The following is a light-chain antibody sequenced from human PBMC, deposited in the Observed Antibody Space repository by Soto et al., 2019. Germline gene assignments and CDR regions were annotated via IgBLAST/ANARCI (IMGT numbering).Light chain of an antibody. J-gene: IGKJ2*01. CDR3: QQYNNLPFT. V-gene: IGKV3D-15*01. CDR1: QSVSIN. CDR2: GES. Sequence: EIVMTQSPATLSVSPGERATLSCRASQSVSINVAWYQKKLGQAPTLLIYGESTRATGIPARFSGSGSGTEFTLTINSVQSEDFAVYYCQQYNNLPFTFGQGTKLEIK.